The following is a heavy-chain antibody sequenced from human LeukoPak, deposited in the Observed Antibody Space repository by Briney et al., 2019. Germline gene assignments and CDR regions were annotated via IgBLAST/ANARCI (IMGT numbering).Heavy chain of an antibody. CDR2: MNPNSGNT. J-gene: IGHJ5*02. D-gene: IGHD3-3*01. V-gene: IGHV1-8*01. CDR3: ARGTYYDFWFDP. CDR1: GYTFTSYD. Sequence: ASVKVSCKASGYTFTSYDINWVRQATGEGLEWMGWMNPNSGNTGYAQKFQGRVTMTRNTSISTAYMELSSLRSEDTAVYYCARGTYYDFWFDPWGQGTLVTVSS.